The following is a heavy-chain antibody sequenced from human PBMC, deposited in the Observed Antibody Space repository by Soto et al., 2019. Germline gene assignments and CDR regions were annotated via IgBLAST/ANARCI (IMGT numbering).Heavy chain of an antibody. J-gene: IGHJ3*02. Sequence: ASVKVSCKASGYTFTSYGISWVRQAPGQGLEWVGLISAYSGNTNYAQKLQGRVTMTTDTSTSTAYMELRSLRSEDTAVYYCASAYYYDSSGSDAFDIWGQGTMVTVSS. CDR3: ASAYYYDSSGSDAFDI. CDR1: GYTFTSYG. V-gene: IGHV1-18*01. CDR2: ISAYSGNT. D-gene: IGHD3-22*01.